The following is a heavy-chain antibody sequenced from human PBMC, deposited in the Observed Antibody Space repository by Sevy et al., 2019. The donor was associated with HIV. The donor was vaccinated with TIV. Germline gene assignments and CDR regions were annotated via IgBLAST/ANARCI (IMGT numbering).Heavy chain of an antibody. V-gene: IGHV3-9*01. CDR2: XXXXXXXI. Sequence: GGSLRLSXAAXXXXXXXXXMYXVXXAXGXXXXXVSGXXXXXXXIGYADSVKGRFTISRDNARNSRYLQMNSLRXXETAFYYCXKDKVXXXXXXGXXXXWGQXTLVTVSS. CDR1: XXXXXXXX. CDR3: XKDKVXXXXXXGXXXX. J-gene: IGHJ1*01.